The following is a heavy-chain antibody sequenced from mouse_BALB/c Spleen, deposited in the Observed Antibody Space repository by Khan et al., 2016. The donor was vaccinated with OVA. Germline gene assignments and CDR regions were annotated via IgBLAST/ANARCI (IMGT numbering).Heavy chain of an antibody. J-gene: IGHJ3*01. CDR1: GLTFNNSV. D-gene: IGHD2-3*01. V-gene: IGHV5-6-5*01. CDR2: IGGGGTT. Sequence: EVELVASGGCLVKPGGSLKVSCAASGLTFNNSVMSWVRQTPEKRLEWVASIGGGGTTFYAASVKGRFTISRDYARNILYLQMSSLRSEDTAMYYCENEGWSLEPYGGQGTLVTVSA. CDR3: ENEGWSLEPY.